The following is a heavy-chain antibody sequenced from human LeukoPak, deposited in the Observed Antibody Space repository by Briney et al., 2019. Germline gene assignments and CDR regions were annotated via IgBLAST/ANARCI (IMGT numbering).Heavy chain of an antibody. J-gene: IGHJ6*03. CDR3: AREGAVAGRHYYYYYMDV. CDR2: IYYSGST. D-gene: IGHD6-19*01. Sequence: SETLSLTCTVSGGSISSHYWSWIRQPPGKGLEWLGYIYYSGSTNYNPSLKSRVTISVDTSKNQFSLKLSSVTAADTAVYYCAREGAVAGRHYYYYYMDVWGKGTTVTVSS. V-gene: IGHV4-59*11. CDR1: GGSISSHY.